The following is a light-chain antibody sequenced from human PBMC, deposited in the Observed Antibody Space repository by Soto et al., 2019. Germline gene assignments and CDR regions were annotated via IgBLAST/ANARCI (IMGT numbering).Light chain of an antibody. V-gene: IGLV1-44*01. J-gene: IGLJ2*01. CDR1: SSNIGSST. CDR2: SNN. Sequence: QSVLTQPPSASGTPGQRVTISCSGSSSNIGSSTVNWYQQLPGTAPKLLIYSNNQRPSGVPDRFSGSKSGTSASLAISGLQSEDEADYYRAAWDDSLNGVVFGGGTKLTV. CDR3: AAWDDSLNGVV.